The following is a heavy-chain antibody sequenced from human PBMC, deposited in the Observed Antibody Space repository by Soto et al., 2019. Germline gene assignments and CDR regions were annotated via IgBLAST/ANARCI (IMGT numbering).Heavy chain of an antibody. CDR3: ATIKLGSNRLDY. Sequence: QVQLQESGPGLVKPSQTLSLTCTVSGGSISSGDYYWSWIRQPPGKGLEWIGYIYYSGSTYYNPSLKSQLTISVDTSKTHFSLKLSSVTAADTAVYYCATIKLGSNRLDYWGQGTLVTVSS. CDR2: IYYSGST. CDR1: GGSISSGDYY. D-gene: IGHD3-10*01. J-gene: IGHJ4*02. V-gene: IGHV4-30-4*01.